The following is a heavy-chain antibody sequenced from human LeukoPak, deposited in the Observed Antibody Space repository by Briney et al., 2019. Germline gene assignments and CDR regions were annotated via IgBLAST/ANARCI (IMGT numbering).Heavy chain of an antibody. V-gene: IGHV7-4-1*02. J-gene: IGHJ4*02. CDR2: ININTGNP. D-gene: IGHD3-10*01. CDR1: GYTFTSYA. Sequence: ASVNVSCKASGYTFTSYAMNWVRQAPGQGLEWMGWININTGNPTYAQGFTGRFVFSLDTSVSTAYLQISSLKAEDTAVYYCASFGAHSFDYWGQGTLVTVSS. CDR3: ASFGAHSFDY.